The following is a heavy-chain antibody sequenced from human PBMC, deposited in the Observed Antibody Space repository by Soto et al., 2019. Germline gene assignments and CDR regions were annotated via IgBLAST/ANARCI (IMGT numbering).Heavy chain of an antibody. CDR2: IYWDDDK. J-gene: IGHJ4*02. Sequence: QITLNESGPTQVKPRQTLTLTCTFSGFSLTTSGVGVGWIRQSPGKAPEWLALIYWDDDKCYRPSLKSRLTITKDTSKNQVVLTMADLDPADTATYSCAHRVLRTVFGLVTTTAIYFDFWGQGTPVAVSS. D-gene: IGHD3-3*01. V-gene: IGHV2-5*02. CDR3: AHRVLRTVFGLVTTTAIYFDF. CDR1: GFSLTTSGVG.